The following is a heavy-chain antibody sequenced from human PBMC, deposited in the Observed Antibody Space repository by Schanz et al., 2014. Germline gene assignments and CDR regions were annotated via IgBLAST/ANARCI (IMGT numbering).Heavy chain of an antibody. CDR3: ARDHTTESYYSAGPPIDY. J-gene: IGHJ4*02. CDR1: GFTFSDYW. V-gene: IGHV3-64*04. D-gene: IGHD1-26*01. Sequence: QVQLVESGGGLVKPGGSLRLSCAASGFTFSDYWMSWVRQAPGKGLEYVSAISHDGYSTYYADSVKGRFTISRDNSKNTLFLQMNSLRAEDTAVYYCARDHTTESYYSAGPPIDYWGQGTLLTVSS. CDR2: ISHDGYST.